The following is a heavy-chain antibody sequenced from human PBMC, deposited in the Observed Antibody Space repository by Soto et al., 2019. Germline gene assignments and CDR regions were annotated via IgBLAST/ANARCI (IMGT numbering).Heavy chain of an antibody. CDR2: ISWNSGTI. D-gene: IGHD3-10*01. CDR1: GFIFDDFA. CDR3: AKDMGGSGSLFDY. Sequence: QSGGSLRLSCAASGFIFDDFAMHWVRQAPGQGLEWVSGISWNSGTIGYADSVKGRFTISRDNAKNSLYLQMNSLRTEDTALYYCAKDMGGSGSLFDYWGQAALVTVSS. J-gene: IGHJ4*02. V-gene: IGHV3-9*01.